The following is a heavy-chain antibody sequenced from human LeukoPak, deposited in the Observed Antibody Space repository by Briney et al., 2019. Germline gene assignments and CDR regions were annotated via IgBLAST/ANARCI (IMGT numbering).Heavy chain of an antibody. CDR3: ARAEVYYYGSGSQLLFDY. CDR2: INPNSGGT. V-gene: IGHV1-2*02. D-gene: IGHD3-10*01. J-gene: IGHJ4*02. Sequence: GASVKVSCKASGYTFTSYGISWVRQAPGQGLEWMGWINPNSGGTNYAQKFQGRVTMTRDTSISTAYMELSRLRSDDTAVYYCARAEVYYYGSGSQLLFDYWGQGTLVTVSS. CDR1: GYTFTSYG.